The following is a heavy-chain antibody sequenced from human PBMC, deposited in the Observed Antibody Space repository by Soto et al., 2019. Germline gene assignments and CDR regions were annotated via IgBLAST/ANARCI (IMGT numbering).Heavy chain of an antibody. V-gene: IGHV1-8*01. J-gene: IGHJ4*02. CDR2: INPNSGNI. CDR1: GNTSTSYD. Sequence: ASVKVSCKASGNTSTSYDINWVRQAPGHGLEWMGWINPNSGNIGYAQKFQGRVTMTRDTAIRTAYMEVSRLRSEDTAVYYCARGRASGSYYLLDYWGQGTLVTVSS. D-gene: IGHD3-10*01. CDR3: ARGRASGSYYLLDY.